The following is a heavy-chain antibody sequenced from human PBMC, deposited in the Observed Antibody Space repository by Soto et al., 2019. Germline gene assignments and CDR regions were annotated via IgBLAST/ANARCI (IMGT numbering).Heavy chain of an antibody. CDR3: ATRITVFGLLIPPFDP. Sequence: QVHLQQWGAGLLKPSETLSLTCAVYGGSVNGYYWNWIRQPPGKGLEWIGEINHTGGTHYNPFLTSRVTMSVDTSKNQFSLRLSSVTAADTAIYYCATRITVFGLLIPPFDPWGQGTQVTVSS. CDR2: INHTGGT. J-gene: IGHJ5*02. CDR1: GGSVNGYY. V-gene: IGHV4-34*02. D-gene: IGHD3-3*01.